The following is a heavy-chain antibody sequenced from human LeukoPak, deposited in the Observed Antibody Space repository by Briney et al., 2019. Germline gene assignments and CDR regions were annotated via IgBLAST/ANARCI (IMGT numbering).Heavy chain of an antibody. J-gene: IGHJ4*02. CDR3: ARHLAYGSGSYDY. V-gene: IGHV4-39*01. D-gene: IGHD3-10*01. CDR1: GGSISSSSNY. Sequence: SETLSLNCTVSGGSISSSSNYWGWIRQPPGKGLEWIGSIYYSGNTYYNPSLKSRVTISVDTSKNQFSLKLSSVTAADTAVYYCARHLAYGSGSYDYWGQGTLVTVSS. CDR2: IYYSGNT.